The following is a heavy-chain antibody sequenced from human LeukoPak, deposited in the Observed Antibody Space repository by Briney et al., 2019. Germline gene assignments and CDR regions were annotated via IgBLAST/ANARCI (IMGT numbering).Heavy chain of an antibody. CDR2: IYYSGST. CDR1: GGSISSYY. J-gene: IGHJ5*02. Sequence: SETLSLTCTVSGGSISSYYWSWIRQPPGKGLEWIGYIYYSGSTNYNPSLKSRVTISVDTSKNQFSLKLSSVTAADTAVYYCARVRAAAGTGMFDPWGQGTLVTVSS. CDR3: ARVRAAAGTGMFDP. V-gene: IGHV4-59*01. D-gene: IGHD6-13*01.